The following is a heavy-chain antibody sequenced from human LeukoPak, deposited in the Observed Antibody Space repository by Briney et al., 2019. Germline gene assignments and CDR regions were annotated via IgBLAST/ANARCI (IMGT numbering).Heavy chain of an antibody. D-gene: IGHD3-22*01. V-gene: IGHV3-11*04. CDR2: ISGSGSSI. CDR1: GFTFSDYY. J-gene: IGHJ4*02. CDR3: ARNGGYYMGRIDY. Sequence: GGSLRLSCAASGFTFSDYYMSWIHQAPGKGLEWVSYISGSGSSIYYADSVMGRITISRDNAKNSLNLQMSSLRAEDTAVYYCARNGGYYMGRIDYWGQGTLVTVSS.